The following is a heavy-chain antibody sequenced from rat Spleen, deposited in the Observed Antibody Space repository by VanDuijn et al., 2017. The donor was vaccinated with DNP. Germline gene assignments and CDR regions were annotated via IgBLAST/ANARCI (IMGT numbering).Heavy chain of an antibody. CDR1: GLTFSNYG. Sequence: EVQLVESGGGLVQPGRSLKLSCAVSGLTFSNYGMHWIRQAPTKGLEWVASISPSGRSTYYRDSVKGRFTISRDNGKNTLNLQMYSLRSEDTATYYCARPDYWGQGVMVTVSS. J-gene: IGHJ2*01. V-gene: IGHV5-19*01. CDR3: ARPDY. CDR2: ISPSGRST.